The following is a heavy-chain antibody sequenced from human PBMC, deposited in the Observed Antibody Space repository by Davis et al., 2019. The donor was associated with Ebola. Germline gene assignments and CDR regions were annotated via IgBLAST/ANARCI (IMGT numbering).Heavy chain of an antibody. V-gene: IGHV4-39*01. CDR3: ARGHTYGSMVYGMDV. CDR2: IYHSGST. J-gene: IGHJ6*02. D-gene: IGHD5-18*01. CDR1: GVSVSSGAHY. Sequence: MPSETLSLTCSVSGVSVSSGAHYWSWIRQPPGKGLEWIGNIYHSGSTYYTPSLKSRITISVDTSKNQFSLRLTSVTAADTAVYYCARGHTYGSMVYGMDVWGQGTTVTVSS.